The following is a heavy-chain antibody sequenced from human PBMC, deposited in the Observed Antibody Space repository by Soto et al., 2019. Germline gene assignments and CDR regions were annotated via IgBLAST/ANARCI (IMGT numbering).Heavy chain of an antibody. D-gene: IGHD3-22*01. CDR2: ISSSSSTI. CDR3: ARDRGDYDRSGYYGKYYYYGMDV. J-gene: IGHJ6*02. CDR1: GFTFSSYS. V-gene: IGHV3-48*02. Sequence: PGGSLSLSCAASGFTFSSYSLNWVRKAQRPGMELVSYISSSSSTIDYADSVKGRFTISRDNAKNSLYLQMNSLRDEDTAVYYCARDRGDYDRSGYYGKYYYYGMDVWGQGTTFTAP.